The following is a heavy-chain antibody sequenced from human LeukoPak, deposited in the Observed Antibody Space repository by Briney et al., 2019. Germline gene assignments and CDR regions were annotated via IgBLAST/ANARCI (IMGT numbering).Heavy chain of an antibody. CDR2: ISSSSSYT. J-gene: IGHJ4*02. Sequence: GGSLRLSCAASGFTFSDYYMSWLRQAPGKGLEWVSYISSSSSYTNYADSVKGRFTISRDNAKNSLYLQMNSLRAEDTAIYYCARSIPYGTTWYGRSDYWGQGTLVTVSS. CDR3: ARSIPYGTTWYGRSDY. V-gene: IGHV3-11*03. D-gene: IGHD6-13*01. CDR1: GFTFSDYY.